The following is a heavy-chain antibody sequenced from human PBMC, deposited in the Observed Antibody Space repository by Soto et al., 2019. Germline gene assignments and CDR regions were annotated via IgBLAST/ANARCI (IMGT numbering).Heavy chain of an antibody. CDR2: ISYDGSNK. CDR1: GFTFSSYG. CDR3: AKGFSYGSGSQIPTSDYFDY. D-gene: IGHD3-10*01. J-gene: IGHJ4*02. Sequence: GGSLRLSCAASGFTFSSYGMHWVRQAPGKGLEWVAVISYDGSNKYYADSVKGRFTISRDNSKNTLYLQMNSLRAEDTAVYYCAKGFSYGSGSQIPTSDYFDYWGQGTLVTVSS. V-gene: IGHV3-30*18.